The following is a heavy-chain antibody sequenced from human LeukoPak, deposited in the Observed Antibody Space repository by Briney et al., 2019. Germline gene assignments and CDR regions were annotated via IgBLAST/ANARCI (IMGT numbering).Heavy chain of an antibody. D-gene: IGHD3-22*01. Sequence: ASVKVSCKASGGTFSSYAISWVRQAPGQGLEWMGGIIPIFGTANYAQKFQGRVTITADKSTSTAYMELSSLRSEDTAVYYCARTWDDYYDSSGYGAFDIWGQGTMVTVSS. CDR2: IIPIFGTA. CDR1: GGTFSSYA. CDR3: ARTWDDYYDSSGYGAFDI. V-gene: IGHV1-69*06. J-gene: IGHJ3*02.